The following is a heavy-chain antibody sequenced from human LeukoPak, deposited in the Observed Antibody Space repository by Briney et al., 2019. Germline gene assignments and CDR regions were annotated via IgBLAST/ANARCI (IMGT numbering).Heavy chain of an antibody. CDR3: ARDYYGSGSLHYYYYYYMDV. D-gene: IGHD3-10*01. CDR2: ISSSGSTI. V-gene: IGHV3-48*03. J-gene: IGHJ6*03. Sequence: PGGSLRLSCAASGFTFSSYEMNWVRQAPGKGLEWVSYISSSGSTIYYADSVKGRFTISRDNAKNSLYLQMNSLRAEDTAVYYCARDYYGSGSLHYYYYYYMDVWGKGTTVTISS. CDR1: GFTFSSYE.